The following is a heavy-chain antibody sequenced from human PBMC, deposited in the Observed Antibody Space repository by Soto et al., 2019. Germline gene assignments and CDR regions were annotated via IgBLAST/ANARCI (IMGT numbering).Heavy chain of an antibody. V-gene: IGHV4-4*07. Sequence: XTLSLPGTVSGGSVSTYYWSWIRRPAGKGLEVIGRIYPSGSTKYNPSLKSRVTMSVDTYKTQFSLKLSYVTAAHTAVYYCALLGQRSLFNYWGQGTRVTVSP. J-gene: IGHJ4*02. D-gene: IGHD6-25*01. CDR2: IYPSGST. CDR3: ALLGQRSLFNY. CDR1: GGSVSTYY.